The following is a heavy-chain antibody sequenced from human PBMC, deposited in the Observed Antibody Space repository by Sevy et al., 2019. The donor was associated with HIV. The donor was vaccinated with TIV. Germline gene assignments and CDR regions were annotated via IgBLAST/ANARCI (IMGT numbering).Heavy chain of an antibody. CDR2: IYFTGNT. V-gene: IGHV4-59*01. CDR3: ARDSTTRPRVLDY. Sequence: SETLSLTCSVSGGSISSYFWTWVRQSPGKGLEWIGNIYFTGNTDYSPSLRSRVTLSLDTSKSHFSLILNSVTAADTAVYYCARDSTTRPRVLDYWGQGTLVTVSS. J-gene: IGHJ4*02. D-gene: IGHD1-1*01. CDR1: GGSISSYF.